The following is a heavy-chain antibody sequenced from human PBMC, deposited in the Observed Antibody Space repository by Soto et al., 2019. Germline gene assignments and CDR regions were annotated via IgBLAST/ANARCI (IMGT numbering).Heavy chain of an antibody. J-gene: IGHJ3*01. Sequence: QVQLVESGGGLVKPGGSLRVSCAASGFTFSDFYMNWIRQAPGKGLEWVSYITSTNSYTDYADSVKGRFTISRDNAKNSLYLQMNSLRAEDTAMYYCARGIYRGWYRAHAFDDWGQGTMVTVSS. V-gene: IGHV3-11*05. CDR3: ARGIYRGWYRAHAFDD. CDR2: ITSTNSYT. D-gene: IGHD6-19*01. CDR1: GFTFSDFY.